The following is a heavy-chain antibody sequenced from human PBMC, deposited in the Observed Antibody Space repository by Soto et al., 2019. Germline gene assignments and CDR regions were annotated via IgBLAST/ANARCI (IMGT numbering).Heavy chain of an antibody. Sequence: ESGGDLVQPGGSLRLSCAASGFTFSSYEMNWVRQAPGKGLEWVSYISSTGTSMDYADSVKGRFTISRDNAKNSLHLQLNSLRDEDTAVYYCARQQGGSLSSLYFDYWGQGTLVTVSS. V-gene: IGHV3-48*03. J-gene: IGHJ4*02. CDR1: GFTFSSYE. CDR2: ISSTGTSM. CDR3: ARQQGGSLSSLYFDY. D-gene: IGHD2-15*01.